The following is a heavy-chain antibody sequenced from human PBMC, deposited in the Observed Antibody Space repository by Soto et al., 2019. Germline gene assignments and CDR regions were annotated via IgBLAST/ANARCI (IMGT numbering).Heavy chain of an antibody. Sequence: ASVKVSCKASGYTFTSYYMHWVRQAPGQGLEWMGIINPSGGSTSYAQKFQGRVTMTRDTSTSTVYMELSSLRSEDTAVYYCARELAQPAAMVPFDYWGQGTLVTVSS. CDR3: ARELAQPAAMVPFDY. J-gene: IGHJ4*02. D-gene: IGHD5-18*01. V-gene: IGHV1-46*03. CDR1: GYTFTSYY. CDR2: INPSGGST.